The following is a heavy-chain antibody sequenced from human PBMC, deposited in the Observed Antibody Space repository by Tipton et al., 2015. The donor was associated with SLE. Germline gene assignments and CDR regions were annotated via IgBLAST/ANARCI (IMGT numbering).Heavy chain of an antibody. CDR1: GFTFNDYF. V-gene: IGHV3-9*01. Sequence: SLRLSCTASGFTFNDYFMHWVRQAPGKGLEWVSGISWNSRGIDYADAVQGRFTIPRDNAQNSVYLEMNSLRREETASYYCTKGDFSYNMDVWGKGTTVTVSS. CDR3: TKGDFSYNMDV. CDR2: ISWNSRGI. J-gene: IGHJ6*03.